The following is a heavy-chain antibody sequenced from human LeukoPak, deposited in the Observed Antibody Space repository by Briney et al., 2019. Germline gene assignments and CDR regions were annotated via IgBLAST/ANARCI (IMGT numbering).Heavy chain of an antibody. J-gene: IGHJ4*02. CDR1: GYAFTGYY. D-gene: IGHD3-9*01. V-gene: IGHV1-2*02. CDR3: ARGADILTGYYNDYFDY. Sequence: GASVKVSCKTSGYAFTGYYMHWVRQAPGQGLEWMGWTNPNSGGTSSAKKFQGRVTMTRDTSISTAYMELSRLRSDDTAVYYCARGADILTGYYNDYFDYWGQGTLVTVSS. CDR2: TNPNSGGT.